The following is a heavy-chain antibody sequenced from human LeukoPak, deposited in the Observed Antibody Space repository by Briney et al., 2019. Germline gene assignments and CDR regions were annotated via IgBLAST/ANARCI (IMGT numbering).Heavy chain of an antibody. CDR3: ARDSYMAAADTWFDP. D-gene: IGHD6-13*01. CDR1: GYTFTTYA. J-gene: IGHJ5*02. Sequence: GASVKVSCKASGYTFTTYAIHWVRQAPGQMLEWMGWINSAYGNTKYSQKFQGRVTITSDTSATSAYMEVHSLTSEDTAIYYCARDSYMAAADTWFDPWGQGTLVTVSS. V-gene: IGHV1-3*01. CDR2: INSAYGNT.